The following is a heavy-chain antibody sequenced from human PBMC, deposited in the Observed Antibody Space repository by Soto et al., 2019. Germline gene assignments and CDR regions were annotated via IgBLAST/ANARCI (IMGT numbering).Heavy chain of an antibody. J-gene: IGHJ5*02. CDR2: VWYDGSKE. V-gene: IGHV3-33*01. Sequence: GGSLRLSCAASGFTFSSYGMHWVRQAPGKGLEWVAVVWYDGSKEHYADSVKGRFTISRDISKNTLYLQMNSLIDEDTAVYYCARRITGSPPADGGSWGQGTLVTVSS. CDR1: GFTFSSYG. CDR3: ARRITGSPPADGGS. D-gene: IGHD1-20*01.